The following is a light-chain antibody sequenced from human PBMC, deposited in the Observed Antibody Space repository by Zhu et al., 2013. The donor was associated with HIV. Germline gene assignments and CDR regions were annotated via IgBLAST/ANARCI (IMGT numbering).Light chain of an antibody. J-gene: IGLJ1*01. V-gene: IGLV1-40*01. CDR3: QSYDSTLSEYV. CDR2: GSS. CDR1: FSNIGAGYD. Sequence: QSVLTQPPSVSGAPGQRVTISCTGSFSNIGAGYDVHWYQQLPGTAPKVLIYGSSNRPSGVPDRFSGFKSGTSASLAITGLQAEDEADYYCQSYDSTLSEYVFGDGTKVTVL.